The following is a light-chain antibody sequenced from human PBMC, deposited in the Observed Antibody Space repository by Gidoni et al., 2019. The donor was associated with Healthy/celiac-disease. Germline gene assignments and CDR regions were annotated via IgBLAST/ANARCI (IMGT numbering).Light chain of an antibody. Sequence: DIQMTQSPYSLSASVGDRVTITCRASQSISSYLNWYQQKPWKSPKLLIYAASSLQSGVPSSFSGSGSGTDFTLTISSLQPEDFATYYCQQSYSTPFNFGQGTKLEIK. V-gene: IGKV1-39*01. CDR2: AAS. J-gene: IGKJ2*01. CDR1: QSISSY. CDR3: QQSYSTPFN.